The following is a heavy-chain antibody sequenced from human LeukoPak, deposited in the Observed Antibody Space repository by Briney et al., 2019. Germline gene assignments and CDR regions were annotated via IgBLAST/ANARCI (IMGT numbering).Heavy chain of an antibody. V-gene: IGHV4-38-2*01. CDR1: GYSFSSGYY. CDR2: IYHSGST. CDR3: ARRNVVVPAAMRRGGHFDY. Sequence: SETLSLTCAVSGYSFSSGYYWGWIRQPPGKGLEWIGSIYHSGSTYYNPSLKSRVTISVDTSKNQFSLKLSSVTAADTAVYYCARRNVVVPAAMRRGGHFDYWGQGTLVTVSS. J-gene: IGHJ4*02. D-gene: IGHD2-2*01.